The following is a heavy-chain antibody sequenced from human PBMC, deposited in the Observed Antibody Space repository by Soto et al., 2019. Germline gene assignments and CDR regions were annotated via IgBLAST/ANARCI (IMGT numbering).Heavy chain of an antibody. D-gene: IGHD3-10*01. CDR2: IYYSGST. V-gene: IGHV4-59*08. J-gene: IGHJ5*02. CDR1: GGSISSYY. CDR3: ARHEGILWFGECQPRGFDP. Sequence: QVQLQESGPGLVKPSETLSLTCTVSGGSISSYYLTWIRQPPRKGLELMGHIYYSGSTNYNPSLKSRVTISVDTSKNQFSLKLSSVTAADTAVYYCARHEGILWFGECQPRGFDPWGQGTLVTVSS.